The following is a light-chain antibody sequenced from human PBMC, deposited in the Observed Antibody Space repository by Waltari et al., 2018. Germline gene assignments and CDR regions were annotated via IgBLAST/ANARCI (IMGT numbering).Light chain of an antibody. V-gene: IGKV3-20*01. CDR1: QYITGGW. CDR3: QQYDGSVVT. Sequence: EIVLTQSPGTLSLSPGERVILSRRASQYITGGWMTWYHQKPGQAPRLLISAASTRAPGVPDRFSGSGSGTDFTLTISRLEPEDSGVYYCQQYDGSVVTFGGGTKVEIK. CDR2: AAS. J-gene: IGKJ4*01.